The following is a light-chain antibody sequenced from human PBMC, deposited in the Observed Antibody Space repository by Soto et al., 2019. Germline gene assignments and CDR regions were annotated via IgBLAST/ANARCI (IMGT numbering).Light chain of an antibody. V-gene: IGLV2-14*01. CDR1: SGDVGAYNY. J-gene: IGLJ1*01. CDR2: EVS. Sequence: QSVLTQPASVSGSPGQSVAISCTGTSGDVGAYNYISWYQQHPGKAPKLLLSEVSNRPSGVSDRFSGSKSGNTASLTISGLQAEDEAAYYCSSLTTSFTYVFGTGTKVTVL. CDR3: SSLTTSFTYV.